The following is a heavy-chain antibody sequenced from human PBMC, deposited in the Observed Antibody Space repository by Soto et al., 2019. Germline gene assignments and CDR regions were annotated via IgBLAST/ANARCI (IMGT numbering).Heavy chain of an antibody. J-gene: IGHJ6*02. Sequence: SETLSLTCAVSGYSISSGYYWGWIRQPPGKGLEWIGSIYHSGSTYYNPSLKSRVTISVDTSKNQLSLKLSSVTAADTAVYYCAREAIFGVVGAHPYFYGMDVWGQGTTVTVSS. CDR3: AREAIFGVVGAHPYFYGMDV. D-gene: IGHD3-3*01. CDR1: GYSISSGYY. V-gene: IGHV4-38-2*02. CDR2: IYHSGST.